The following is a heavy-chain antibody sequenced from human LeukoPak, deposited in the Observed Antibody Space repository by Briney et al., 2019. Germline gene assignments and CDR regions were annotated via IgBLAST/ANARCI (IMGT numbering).Heavy chain of an antibody. CDR3: ARLDAIIVGATEFDY. CDR1: GGSISSSSYY. Sequence: SETLSLTCTVSGGSISSSSYYWGWIRQPPGKGLEWIGSIYYSGSTYYNPSLKSRVTISVDTSKNQFSLKLSSVTAADTAVYYCARLDAIIVGATEFDYWGQGTLVTVSS. V-gene: IGHV4-39*01. D-gene: IGHD1-26*01. J-gene: IGHJ4*02. CDR2: IYYSGST.